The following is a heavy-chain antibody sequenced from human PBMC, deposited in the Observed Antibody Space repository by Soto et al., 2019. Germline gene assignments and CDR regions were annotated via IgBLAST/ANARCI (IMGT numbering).Heavy chain of an antibody. D-gene: IGHD2-2*01. J-gene: IGHJ5*02. V-gene: IGHV1-3*01. Sequence: ASVKVSCKASGYILNSYAMHWVRQDPGQRLEWMGWINAGNGNTKYSQKFQGRVTITRDTSASTAYMGLSSLRSEDTAVYYCARGGLYCSSTSCYVFDPWGQGTLVTSPQ. CDR2: INAGNGNT. CDR3: ARGGLYCSSTSCYVFDP. CDR1: GYILNSYA.